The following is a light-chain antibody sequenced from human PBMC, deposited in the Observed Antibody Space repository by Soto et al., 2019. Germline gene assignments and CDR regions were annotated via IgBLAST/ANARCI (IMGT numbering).Light chain of an antibody. CDR3: SSYTTSGTGV. V-gene: IGLV2-14*01. J-gene: IGLJ3*02. CDR1: SRDVGTYNY. CDR2: EVS. Sequence: QSALTQPASVSGSPGQSITISCTGTSRDVGTYNYVSWYQQHPGKAPKFMISEVSNRPSGVSNRFSGSKSGNTASLTISGLQAEDEADYYCSSYTTSGTGVFGGGTKLTVL.